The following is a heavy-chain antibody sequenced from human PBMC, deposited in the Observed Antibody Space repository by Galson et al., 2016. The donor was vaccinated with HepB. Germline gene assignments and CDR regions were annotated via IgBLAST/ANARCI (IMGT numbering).Heavy chain of an antibody. CDR1: GFTFSSYA. V-gene: IGHV3-30-3*01. Sequence: SLRLSCAASGFTFSSYAIHRVRQAPGKGLEWVAVISYDGDNKYYADSVKGRLTISRDNSKNTLYLQMNSLRVEDTAVYYCARARTGRLDVWGQGTTVTVSS. CDR2: ISYDGDNK. D-gene: IGHD1-14*01. J-gene: IGHJ6*02. CDR3: ARARTGRLDV.